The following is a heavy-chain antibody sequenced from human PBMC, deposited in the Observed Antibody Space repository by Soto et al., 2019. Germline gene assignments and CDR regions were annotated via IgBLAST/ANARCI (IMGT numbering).Heavy chain of an antibody. J-gene: IGHJ4*02. V-gene: IGHV3-11*01. CDR3: ARQPPSAETTFGS. CDR2: ISGSGSTT. D-gene: IGHD3-10*02. Sequence: QVQLVESGGGLVKPGGSLRLACAASGFTFSDYYMSWIRQAPGKGLQWVSYISGSGSTTSYADSVKGRFTISRDNAKNSLYLQMNSLRAEDTALYYCARQPPSAETTFGSWGQGTLVTVSS. CDR1: GFTFSDYY.